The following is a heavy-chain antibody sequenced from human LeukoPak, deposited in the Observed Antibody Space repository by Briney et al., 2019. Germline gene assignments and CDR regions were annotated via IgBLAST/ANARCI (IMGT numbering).Heavy chain of an antibody. CDR3: ARVARWRDYYDRSGYYWP. Sequence: GASVKVSCKASGGTFSSYAISWVRQAPGQGLEWMGRIIPILGIANYAQKFQGRVTITADKSTSTAYMELSSLRSEDTAVYYCARVARWRDYYDRSGYYWPWGQGTLVTVSS. CDR1: GGTFSSYA. CDR2: IIPILGIA. D-gene: IGHD3-22*01. J-gene: IGHJ5*02. V-gene: IGHV1-69*04.